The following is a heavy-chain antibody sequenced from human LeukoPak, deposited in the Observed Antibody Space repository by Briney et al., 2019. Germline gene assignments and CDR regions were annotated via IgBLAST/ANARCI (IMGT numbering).Heavy chain of an antibody. Sequence: PGGSPRLSCAASGFTFSNYNMNWVRQPPGKGLQWGSYISSSSNIIYYADSVKGRFTISRDNAKNSLFLQMNSLRAEDTAVYYCARDFAREFTIDYWGQGTLVTVSS. CDR1: GFTFSNYN. V-gene: IGHV3-48*01. CDR3: ARDFAREFTIDY. J-gene: IGHJ4*02. D-gene: IGHD3-10*01. CDR2: ISSSSNII.